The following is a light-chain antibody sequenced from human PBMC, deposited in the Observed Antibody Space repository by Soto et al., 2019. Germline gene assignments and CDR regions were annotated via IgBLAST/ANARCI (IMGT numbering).Light chain of an antibody. J-gene: IGLJ1*01. Sequence: QSVLTQPASVSGSPGQSITISCAGTGRDVGAYNRVSWYQQHPGKAPKLIMCEVNTRPSGISNRFSGSKSGDTASLTISGLQAEDEDDYFCCSYSGTVAYVFVTGTKLTVL. V-gene: IGLV2-23*02. CDR1: GRDVGAYNR. CDR3: CSYSGTVAYV. CDR2: EVN.